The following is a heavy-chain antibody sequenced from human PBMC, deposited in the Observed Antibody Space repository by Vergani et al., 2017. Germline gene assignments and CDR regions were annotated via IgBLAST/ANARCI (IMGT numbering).Heavy chain of an antibody. CDR1: FDSIRNLY. D-gene: IGHD3/OR15-3a*01. V-gene: IGHV4-59*11. CDR3: ARGQTGYSRDWSTYFFYMDV. CDR2: IHYSENT. J-gene: IGHJ6*03. Sequence: QVQLQESGPGLVKSQETLSLTCSVSFDSIRNLYCNWIRQPPGKGLEWIGSIHYSENTNYNPSLKTRVTISVDTSKNQFSLTLTSVTAADSAFYFCARGQTGYSRDWSTYFFYMDVWGKGTTVTVSS.